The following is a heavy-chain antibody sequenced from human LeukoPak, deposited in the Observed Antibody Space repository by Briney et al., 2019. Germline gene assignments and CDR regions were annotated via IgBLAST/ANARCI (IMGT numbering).Heavy chain of an antibody. J-gene: IGHJ4*02. V-gene: IGHV3-30*18. CDR1: GFTFSSYH. CDR3: AKAMLVVVVAATLDY. Sequence: PGGSLRLYCAASGFTFSSYHMHWLPHAPGKGREWVADISYDGSNKYYADSVKGGFTISRDNSKNTLYLQMNSLRAEDTAVYYCAKAMLVVVVAATLDYWGQGTLVTVSS. CDR2: ISYDGSNK. D-gene: IGHD2-15*01.